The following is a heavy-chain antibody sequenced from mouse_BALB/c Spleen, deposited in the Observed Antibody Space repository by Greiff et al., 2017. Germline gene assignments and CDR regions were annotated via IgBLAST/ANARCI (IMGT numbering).Heavy chain of an antibody. D-gene: IGHD2-3*01. J-gene: IGHJ2*01. V-gene: IGHV1S29*02. CDR2: ISCYNGAT. Sequence: EVQLQQSGPELVKPGASVKISCKASGYTFTDYNMHWVKQSHGKSLEWIGYISCYNGATSYNQKFKGKATFTVDTSSSTAYMQFNSLTSEDSAVYYCARNDGYYFDFWGQGTTLTVSS. CDR3: ARNDGYYFDF. CDR1: GYTFTDYN.